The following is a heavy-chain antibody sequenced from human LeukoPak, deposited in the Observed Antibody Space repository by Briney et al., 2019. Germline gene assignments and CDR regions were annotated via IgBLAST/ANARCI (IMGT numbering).Heavy chain of an antibody. J-gene: IGHJ3*02. CDR3: AKDGTPYSSSWLDFTAAFDI. Sequence: PGGSLRLSCAASGFTFNNCAMGWVRQAPGKGLEWVSAISGSGGSTYYADSVKGRFTISRDNSKNTLYLQMNSLRAEDTAVYYCAKDGTPYSSSWLDFTAAFDIWGQGTMVTVSS. D-gene: IGHD6-13*01. V-gene: IGHV3-23*01. CDR2: ISGSGGST. CDR1: GFTFNNCA.